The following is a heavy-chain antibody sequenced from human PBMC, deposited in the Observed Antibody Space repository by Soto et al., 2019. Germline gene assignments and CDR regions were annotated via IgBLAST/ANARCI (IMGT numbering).Heavy chain of an antibody. CDR2: INGYNGYT. V-gene: IGHV1-18*01. CDR3: ARDGDEEANFDP. J-gene: IGHJ5*02. CDR1: GYTFTNYG. D-gene: IGHD4-17*01. Sequence: QVQLVQSGAEVKKPGASVKVSCKASGYTFTNYGISWVRQAPGQGIEWMGWINGYNGYTNYAQKFQGRVTMATDTSTSTAYMELRSLRSDDTAVYYCARDGDEEANFDPWGQGTLVTVSS.